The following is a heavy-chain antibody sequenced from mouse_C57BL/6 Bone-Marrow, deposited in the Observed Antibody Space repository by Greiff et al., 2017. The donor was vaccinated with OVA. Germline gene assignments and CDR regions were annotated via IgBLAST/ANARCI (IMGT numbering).Heavy chain of an antibody. D-gene: IGHD2-2*01. CDR2: IDPSDSYT. CDR3: ASGLTLFAY. J-gene: IGHJ3*01. CDR1: GYTFTSYW. Sequence: QVQLQQSGAELVKPGASVKLSCKASGYTFTSYWMQWVKQRPGQGLEWIGEIDPSDSYTNYNQKFKGKATLTVDTSSSTAYMQLSSLTSEDSAVYYCASGLTLFAYWGQGTLVTVSA. V-gene: IGHV1-50*01.